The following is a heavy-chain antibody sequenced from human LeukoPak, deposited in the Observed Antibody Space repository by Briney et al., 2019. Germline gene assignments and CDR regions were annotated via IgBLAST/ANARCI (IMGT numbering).Heavy chain of an antibody. CDR3: ARKQWVMYYFDS. Sequence: VQPSETLSLTCTVSGGSISISNYYWGWLRQPPGKGLEWIGSFYYSGSTYYNPSLKSRVTISVDTSKSQFSLKLSSVTAADTAVYYCARKQWVMYYFDSWGQGTLVTVSS. J-gene: IGHJ4*02. CDR1: GGSISISNYY. D-gene: IGHD6-19*01. CDR2: FYYSGST. V-gene: IGHV4-39*01.